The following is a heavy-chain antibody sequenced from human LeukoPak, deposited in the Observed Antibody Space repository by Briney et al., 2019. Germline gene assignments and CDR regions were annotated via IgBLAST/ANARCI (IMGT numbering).Heavy chain of an antibody. CDR2: INHSGST. V-gene: IGHV4-34*01. D-gene: IGHD6-19*01. J-gene: IGHJ4*02. CDR3: ARLGRIAVAGTDY. CDR1: GVSFSGYY. Sequence: SETLSLTCAVYGVSFSGYYWSWIRQPPGKGLEWIGEINHSGSTNYNPSLKSRVTISVDTSKNQFSLKLSSVTAADTAVYYCARLGRIAVAGTDYWGQGTLVTVSS.